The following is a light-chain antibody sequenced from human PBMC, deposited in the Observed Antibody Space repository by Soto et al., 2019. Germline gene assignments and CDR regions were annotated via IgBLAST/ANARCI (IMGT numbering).Light chain of an antibody. CDR1: QSTSSW. CDR2: DAS. CDR3: QQYNSYWT. Sequence: DLQKTQSPSTLSASVGDRVTITCRASQSTSSWLAWYQQKPGKAPKLLIYDASSLESGVPSRFSGSGSGTEFTLTISSLQPDDFATYYCQQYNSYWTFGQGTKVDIK. J-gene: IGKJ1*01. V-gene: IGKV1-5*01.